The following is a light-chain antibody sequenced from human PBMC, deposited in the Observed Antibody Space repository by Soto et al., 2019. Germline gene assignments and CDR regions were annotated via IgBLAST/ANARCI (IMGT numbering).Light chain of an antibody. CDR2: DAS. CDR3: QQRKHWPPLT. V-gene: IGKV3-11*01. J-gene: IGKJ5*01. CDR1: HNVDIY. Sequence: EVVLTQSPATLSLSPGETATLSCRASHNVDIYLAWYQQKPGQAPRLLIYDASNRTTGIPATFSGSGSETDFTLTISSLEPEDSAVYYCQQRKHWPPLTFGQGTRLE.